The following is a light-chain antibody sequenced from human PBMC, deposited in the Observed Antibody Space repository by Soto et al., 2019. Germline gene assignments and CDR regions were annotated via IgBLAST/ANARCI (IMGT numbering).Light chain of an antibody. CDR2: RNS. CDR1: SSNVGRNT. J-gene: IGLJ1*01. CDR3: SSYTGGNPSYV. V-gene: IGLV1-44*01. Sequence: QSGLTQPPSASGTPGQTIIISCSGSSSNVGRNTVNWYQHLPGTAPKVLIYRNSHRPSGVPDRFSGSQSGSSASLAISGLQYEDEADYYCSSYTGGNPSYVFGTGTKLTVL.